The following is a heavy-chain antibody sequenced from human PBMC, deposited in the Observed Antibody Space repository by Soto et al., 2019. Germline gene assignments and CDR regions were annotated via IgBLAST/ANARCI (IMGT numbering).Heavy chain of an antibody. D-gene: IGHD3-3*01. Sequence: GGSLRLSCAASGFTFCSYSMNWVRQAPGKGLEWVSYISSSSSTIYYADSVKGRFTISRDNAKNSLYLQMNSLRDEDTAVYYCAIYFYDFWSGYYTERTPQTNAFDIWGQGTMVTVSS. CDR3: AIYFYDFWSGYYTERTPQTNAFDI. V-gene: IGHV3-48*02. CDR1: GFTFCSYS. CDR2: ISSSSSTI. J-gene: IGHJ3*02.